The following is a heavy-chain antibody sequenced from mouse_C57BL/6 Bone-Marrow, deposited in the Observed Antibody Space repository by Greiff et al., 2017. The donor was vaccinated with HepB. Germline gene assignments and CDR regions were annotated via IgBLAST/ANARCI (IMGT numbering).Heavy chain of an antibody. J-gene: IGHJ3*01. D-gene: IGHD3-2*02. Sequence: QVQLQQSGPELVKPGTSVKLSCKASGYTFTNYDINWMKQRPGQGLEWIGWIYPRDGTSKYNEKFKGKATLTVDTSSSTTYMEFHSLTSEDSAVYFCARGGAAQALFAYGGQGPLVTVSA. V-gene: IGHV1-85*01. CDR1: GYTFTNYD. CDR3: ARGGAAQALFAY. CDR2: IYPRDGTS.